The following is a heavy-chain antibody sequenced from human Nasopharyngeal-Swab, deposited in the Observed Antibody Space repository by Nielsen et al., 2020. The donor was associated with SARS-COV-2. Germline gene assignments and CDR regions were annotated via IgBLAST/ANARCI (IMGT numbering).Heavy chain of an antibody. CDR3: ASRSLLSGGAFDY. CDR2: ISGSGGRT. D-gene: IGHD2-21*01. Sequence: GESLKISCAASRFTFSRYAMSWVRHAPGKGLEWVSAISGSGGRTYYGDSVKGRFTISRDNSKNTLYLQMNSLRADDTAVYYCASRSLLSGGAFDYWGQGTLVIVSS. CDR1: RFTFSRYA. J-gene: IGHJ4*02. V-gene: IGHV3-23*01.